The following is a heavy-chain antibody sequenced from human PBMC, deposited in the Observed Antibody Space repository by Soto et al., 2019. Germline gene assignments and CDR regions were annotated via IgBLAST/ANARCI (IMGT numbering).Heavy chain of an antibody. J-gene: IGHJ4*02. CDR3: AKEGAVTGWTYGAF. Sequence: QIQLVESGGGVVQPGRSLRLSCEASGFTFSTYGMHWGRQAPGKGLEGVAVISRDGNEIHYEDSVKGRFIISRDNFKETLSLQMNSPRPEETAVYFCAKEGAVTGWTYGAFWGQGPLVNVS. D-gene: IGHD2-21*02. CDR2: ISRDGNEI. V-gene: IGHV3-30*18. CDR1: GFTFSTYG.